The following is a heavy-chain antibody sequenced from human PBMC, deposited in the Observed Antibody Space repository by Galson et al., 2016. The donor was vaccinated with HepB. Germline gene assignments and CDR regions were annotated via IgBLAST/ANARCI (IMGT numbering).Heavy chain of an antibody. D-gene: IGHD2-2*01. Sequence: ETLSLTCTVSGGSISSSIYYWGWIRQPPGKGLEWIGTIYYSGTSDYNSSLKSRVTISVDTSKNQFSLSLSSATAADTAVYYCGRDYCSETTCYRPWFAPWGQGTLVTVSS. V-gene: IGHV4-39*07. CDR1: GGSISSSIYY. CDR3: GRDYCSETTCYRPWFAP. CDR2: IYYSGTS. J-gene: IGHJ5*02.